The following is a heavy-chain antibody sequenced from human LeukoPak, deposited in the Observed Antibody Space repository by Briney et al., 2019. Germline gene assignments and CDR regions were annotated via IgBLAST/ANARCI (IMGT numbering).Heavy chain of an antibody. CDR1: GYIFTGYW. V-gene: IGHV5-51*01. J-gene: IGHJ4*02. Sequence: GESLKISCQGSGYIFTGYWIGWVRQMPGRGLEWMGIIYPGDSDTIYSPSFQGQVTISVDKSINTAYLQWNSLKASDSAIYYCARHFETGPSGYWGLGTLVTVSS. CDR2: IYPGDSDT. D-gene: IGHD3-3*01. CDR3: ARHFETGPSGY.